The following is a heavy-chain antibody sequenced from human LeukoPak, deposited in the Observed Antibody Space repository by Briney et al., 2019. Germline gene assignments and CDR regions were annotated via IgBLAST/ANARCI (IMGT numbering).Heavy chain of an antibody. D-gene: IGHD4-23*01. CDR3: ARHGVTPTDY. J-gene: IGHJ4*02. V-gene: IGHV4-59*08. Sequence: SETLSLTCTVSGGSISSYYWSWIRQPPGKGLEWIGYIYYSGSTNYNSPLKSRVTISVDTSKNQFSLKLSSVTAADTAVYYCARHGVTPTDYWGQGILVTVSS. CDR1: GGSISSYY. CDR2: IYYSGST.